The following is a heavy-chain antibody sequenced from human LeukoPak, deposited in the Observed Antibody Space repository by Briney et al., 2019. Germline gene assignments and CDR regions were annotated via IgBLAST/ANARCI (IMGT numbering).Heavy chain of an antibody. V-gene: IGHV3-23*01. J-gene: IGHJ6*04. D-gene: IGHD3-10*01. CDR2: ISGSGGST. CDR3: AKDPVRRVSGMDV. CDR1: GFTFSSYA. Sequence: GGSLRLSCAASGFTFSSYAMSRVRQAPGKGLEWVSAISGSGGSTYYADSVKGRFTISRDNSKNTLYLQMNSLRAEDTAVYYCAKDPVRRVSGMDVWGKGTTVTVSS.